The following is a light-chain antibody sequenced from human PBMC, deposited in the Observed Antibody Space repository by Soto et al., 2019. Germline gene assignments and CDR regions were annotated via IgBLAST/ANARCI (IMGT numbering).Light chain of an antibody. Sequence: DIQMTQSPSTLSGSVGARVTITCRASQTISSWLAWYQQKPGKAPKLLIYKASTLKSGVPSRFSGSGSGTEFTLTISSLQPDDFATYYCQQYNSYSLFGGGTKVDIK. CDR1: QTISSW. V-gene: IGKV1-5*03. J-gene: IGKJ4*01. CDR2: KAS. CDR3: QQYNSYSL.